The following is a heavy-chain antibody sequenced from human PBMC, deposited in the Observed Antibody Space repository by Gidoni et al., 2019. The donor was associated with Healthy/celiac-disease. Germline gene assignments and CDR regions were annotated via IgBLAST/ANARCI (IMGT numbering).Heavy chain of an antibody. Sequence: QLVLSGAEAKMRGESLKISCNGSGYSFTSYWIGWLRQMPGKGVEWLGIIYPGDSDTRDSPSFQGQVTISADKSISTAYLQWSSLKASDTAMYYCARLGPESYYEGGGLFVGYYFDYWGQGTLVTVSS. V-gene: IGHV5-51*01. CDR1: GYSFTSYW. D-gene: IGHD1-26*01. J-gene: IGHJ4*02. CDR2: IYPGDSDT. CDR3: ARLGPESYYEGGGLFVGYYFDY.